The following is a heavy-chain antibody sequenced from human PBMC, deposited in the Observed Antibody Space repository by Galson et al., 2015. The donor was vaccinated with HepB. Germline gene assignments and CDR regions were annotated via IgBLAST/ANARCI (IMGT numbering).Heavy chain of an antibody. D-gene: IGHD6-19*01. CDR3: AKSAPGVVVAEPPDP. J-gene: IGHJ5*02. Sequence: SVKVSCKASGGTFSSYAIAWVRQAPGQGLEWVGRIIPFLGITNYEQKFQDRVTITADKSMTTAYMELSSLRSEDTAVYYCAKSAPGVVVAEPPDPWGQGTLVTVSS. V-gene: IGHV1-69*04. CDR1: GGTFSSYA. CDR2: IIPFLGIT.